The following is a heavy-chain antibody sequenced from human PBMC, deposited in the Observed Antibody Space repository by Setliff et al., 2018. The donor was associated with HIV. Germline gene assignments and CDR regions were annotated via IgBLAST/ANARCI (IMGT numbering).Heavy chain of an antibody. V-gene: IGHV3-48*01. Sequence: PGGSLRLSCVASSGFAFSDNPMNWVRQAPGKGLEWISHIRGKSDIIKYAESVMGRFTISRDNAKNSLYLEMNSLRAEDTAIYYCARPVGGMSFFDNWGQGTLVTVSS. D-gene: IGHD6-19*01. CDR1: GFAFSDNP. J-gene: IGHJ4*02. CDR2: IRGKSDII. CDR3: ARPVGGMSFFDN.